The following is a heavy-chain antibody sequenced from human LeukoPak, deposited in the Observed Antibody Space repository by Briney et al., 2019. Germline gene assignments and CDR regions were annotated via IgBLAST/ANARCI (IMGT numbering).Heavy chain of an antibody. CDR1: GFTFSSYA. V-gene: IGHV3-30-3*01. Sequence: GGSLRLSCAASGFTFSSYAMHWVRQAPGKGLEWVAVISYDGSNKYYADSVKGRFTISRDNSKNTLYLQMNSLRAEDTAVYYCARANYEYYMDVWGKGTTVTVSS. J-gene: IGHJ6*03. CDR2: ISYDGSNK. CDR3: ARANYEYYMDV.